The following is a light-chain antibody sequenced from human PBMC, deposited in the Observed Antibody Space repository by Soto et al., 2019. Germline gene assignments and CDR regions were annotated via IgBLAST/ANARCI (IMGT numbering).Light chain of an antibody. V-gene: IGKV4-1*01. CDR1: QSILYSSNNKNY. J-gene: IGKJ1*01. Sequence: DIVMTQSPDSLAVSLGERATINCKSSQSILYSSNNKNYLAWYQQKPVQPPKLLIYWASIRESGVPDRFSGSGSGTDFTLTISSLQAEDVAVYYCQQYYSSPTWTFGQGTKVEIK. CDR2: WAS. CDR3: QQYYSSPTWT.